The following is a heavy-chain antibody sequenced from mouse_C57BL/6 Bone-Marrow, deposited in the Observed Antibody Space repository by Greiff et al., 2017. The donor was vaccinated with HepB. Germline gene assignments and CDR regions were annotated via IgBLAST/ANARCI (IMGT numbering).Heavy chain of an antibody. V-gene: IGHV1-52*01. D-gene: IGHD1-1*01. Sequence: QVQLQQSGAELVRPGSSVKLSCKASGYTFTSYWMHWVKQRPIQGLEWIGNIDPSDSETHYNQKFKDKATLTVDKSSSTAYMQLSSLTSEDSAVYYCARSPYYGSRHWYVDVWGTGTTVTVSS. CDR2: IDPSDSET. CDR3: ARSPYYGSRHWYVDV. J-gene: IGHJ1*03. CDR1: GYTFTSYW.